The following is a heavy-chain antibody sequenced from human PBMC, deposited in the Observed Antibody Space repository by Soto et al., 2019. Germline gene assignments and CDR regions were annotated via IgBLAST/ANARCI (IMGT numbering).Heavy chain of an antibody. CDR2: ISGSGGST. CDR3: AKDRACSGNHYYMDV. Sequence: GESLKISCAASGFTFSSYAMSWVRQAPGKGLEWVSAISGSGGSTYYADSVKGRFTISRDNSKNTLYLQMNSLRAEDTAVYYCAKDRACSGNHYYMDVWGNGTTVTVSS. J-gene: IGHJ6*03. V-gene: IGHV3-23*01. D-gene: IGHD2-15*01. CDR1: GFTFSSYA.